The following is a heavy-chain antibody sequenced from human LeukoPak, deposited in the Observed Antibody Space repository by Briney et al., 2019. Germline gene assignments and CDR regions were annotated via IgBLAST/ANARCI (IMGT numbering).Heavy chain of an antibody. V-gene: IGHV3-21*01. D-gene: IGHD5-18*01. J-gene: IGHJ4*02. CDR2: ISSSSSYI. CDR3: ARDLRGYSYDYFDY. Sequence: PGGSLRLSCAASGFTFSSYSMNWVRQAPGKGLEWVSSISSSSSYIYYADSVKGRFTISRDNAKNSLYLQMNSLRAEDTAVYYRARDLRGYSYDYFDYWGQGTLVTVSS. CDR1: GFTFSSYS.